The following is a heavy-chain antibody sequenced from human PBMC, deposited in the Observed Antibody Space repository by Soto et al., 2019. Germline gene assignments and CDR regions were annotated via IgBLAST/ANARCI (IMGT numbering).Heavy chain of an antibody. CDR3: ARARATIAEAAIFDC. CDR1: GGSISTSNW. Sequence: QVQLQESGPGLVKPSGTLSLTCAVSGGSISTSNWWSWVRQPPGKGLEWIGEVYRTGSTNYNPSLERRLTISVYKSKNQSSLKLTSVTAADTAVYYCARARATIAEAAIFDCWCQGTLVTVSS. J-gene: IGHJ4*02. CDR2: VYRTGST. V-gene: IGHV4-4*02. D-gene: IGHD6-13*01.